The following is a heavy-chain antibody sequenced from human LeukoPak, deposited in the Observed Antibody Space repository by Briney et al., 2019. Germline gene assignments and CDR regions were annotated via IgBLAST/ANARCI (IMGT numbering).Heavy chain of an antibody. D-gene: IGHD3-22*01. J-gene: IGHJ6*03. CDR1: GFTFSSYG. Sequence: GGSLRLSCAASGFTFSSYGMHWVRQAPGKGLEWVAFIRYDGSNKYYADSVKGRFTISRDNSKNTLYLQMNSLRAEDTAVYYCAKDVTYYYDSSGPKSYYMDVWGKGTTVTISS. CDR3: AKDVTYYYDSSGPKSYYMDV. V-gene: IGHV3-30*02. CDR2: IRYDGSNK.